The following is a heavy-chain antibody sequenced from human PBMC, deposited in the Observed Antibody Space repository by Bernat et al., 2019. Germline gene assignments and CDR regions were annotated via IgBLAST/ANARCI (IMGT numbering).Heavy chain of an antibody. CDR3: AREGDRGPFDY. Sequence: QLQLQESGPGLVKPSETLSLTCTVSGGSISSSNWWSWVRQPPGKGLERIGEIYDRGSTNYNPTLKSRVTISVDKSKNQFSRTLSTVAAAGTGVNYCAREGDRGPFDYWGQGTLVTVSS. J-gene: IGHJ4*02. V-gene: IGHV4-4*02. CDR2: IYDRGST. CDR1: GGSISSSNW. D-gene: IGHD3-10*01.